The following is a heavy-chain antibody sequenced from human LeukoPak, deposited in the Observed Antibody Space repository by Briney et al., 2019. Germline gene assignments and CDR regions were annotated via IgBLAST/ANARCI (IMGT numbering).Heavy chain of an antibody. J-gene: IGHJ4*02. CDR1: XS. V-gene: IGHV3-21*01. CDR2: ISSSTSYI. Sequence: XSMXWXRQXXXXGXEXVXSISSSTSYIYYADSVKGRFTISKDNAKNSLYLQMNSLRAEDTAVYYCARAGGSTVSHSDYWGQGALVTVSS. CDR3: ARAGGSTVSHSDY. D-gene: IGHD4-17*01.